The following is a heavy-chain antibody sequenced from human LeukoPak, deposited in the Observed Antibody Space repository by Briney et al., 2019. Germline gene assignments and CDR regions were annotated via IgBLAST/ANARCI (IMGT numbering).Heavy chain of an antibody. CDR3: AKEHLPNYYDSSGFFDY. D-gene: IGHD3-22*01. Sequence: PGGSLRLSCAASGFTFSSYAMSWVRQAPGKGLEWVSAISGSGGSTYYADPVKGRFTISRDNSKNTLYLQMNSLRAEDTAVYYCAKEHLPNYYDSSGFFDYWGQGTLVTVSS. V-gene: IGHV3-23*01. CDR2: ISGSGGST. J-gene: IGHJ4*02. CDR1: GFTFSSYA.